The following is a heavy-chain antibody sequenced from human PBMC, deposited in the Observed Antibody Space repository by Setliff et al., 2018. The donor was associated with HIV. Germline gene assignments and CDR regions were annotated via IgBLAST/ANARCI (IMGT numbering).Heavy chain of an antibody. Sequence: SETLSLTCAVSGYSISSGYYWGWIRQPPGKGLEWIGSIYHSGSTYYNPSLKSRVTMSVDTSKNQFSLKLSSVTAADTAVYYCARDFGGYCSSMSCPGLFDPWGQGTLVTVSS. CDR3: ARDFGGYCSSMSCPGLFDP. V-gene: IGHV4-38-2*02. CDR1: GYSISSGYY. D-gene: IGHD2-2*01. J-gene: IGHJ5*02. CDR2: IYHSGST.